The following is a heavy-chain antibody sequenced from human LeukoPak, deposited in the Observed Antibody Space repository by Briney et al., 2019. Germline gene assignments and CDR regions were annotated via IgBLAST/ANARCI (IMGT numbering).Heavy chain of an antibody. J-gene: IGHJ5*02. CDR1: GFTFTSYA. D-gene: IGHD4-17*01. CDR2: ISGSGDAT. Sequence: PGGSLRLSCGASGFTFTSYAMNWVRQAPGKGLEWVSAISGSGDATYYADSVKGRFTISRDSSKDTLYLQMNSLRVEDTALYYCAKAHYGDFLGWFAPWGQGTLVTVSS. V-gene: IGHV3-23*01. CDR3: AKAHYGDFLGWFAP.